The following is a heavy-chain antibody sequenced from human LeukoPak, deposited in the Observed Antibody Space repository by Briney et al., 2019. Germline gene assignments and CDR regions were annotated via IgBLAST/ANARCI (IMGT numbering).Heavy chain of an antibody. CDR2: MNSKSGNT. Sequence: ASVKVSCKASGYTFTNHDINWVRQASGQGLEWMGWMNSKSGNTGYLQKFQGRVTMTRDTSMSTAFMELSSLTSEDTAVYYCARGVNSQGTAMVLFDSWGQGSLVTVSA. CDR3: ARGVNSQGTAMVLFDS. D-gene: IGHD5-18*01. CDR1: GYTFTNHD. V-gene: IGHV1-8*01. J-gene: IGHJ4*02.